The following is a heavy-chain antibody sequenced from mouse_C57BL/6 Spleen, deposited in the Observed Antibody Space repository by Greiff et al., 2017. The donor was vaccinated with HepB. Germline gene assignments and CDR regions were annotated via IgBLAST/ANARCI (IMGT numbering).Heavy chain of an antibody. CDR3: TRDGSTMISYWYFDV. J-gene: IGHJ1*03. Sequence: DVQLVESGEGLVKPGGSLKLSCAASGFTFSSYAMSWVRQTPEKRLEWVAYISSGGDYIYYADTVKGRFTISRDNARNTLYLQMSSLKSEDTAMYYCTRDGSTMISYWYFDVWGTGTTVTVSS. CDR1: GFTFSSYA. CDR2: ISSGGDYI. D-gene: IGHD2-4*01. V-gene: IGHV5-9-1*02.